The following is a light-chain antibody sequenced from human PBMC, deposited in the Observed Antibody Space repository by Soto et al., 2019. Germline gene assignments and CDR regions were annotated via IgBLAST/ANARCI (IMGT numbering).Light chain of an antibody. Sequence: ESVLTQSPATLSLSPGERATLSCRASQSVNTYLAWYQQKPGQAPRLLIYDASNRATGIPARFSGSGSGTDFTLTISSLEPEHSAIYYCQQRSNWPPITFGQGTRLEIK. V-gene: IGKV3-11*01. CDR1: QSVNTY. CDR2: DAS. CDR3: QQRSNWPPIT. J-gene: IGKJ5*01.